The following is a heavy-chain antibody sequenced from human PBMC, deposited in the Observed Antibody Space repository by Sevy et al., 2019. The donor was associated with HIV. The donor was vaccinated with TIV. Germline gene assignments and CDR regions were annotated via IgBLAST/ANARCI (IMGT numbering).Heavy chain of an antibody. CDR1: GFTSGSFY. CDR2: INSDGRLS. J-gene: IGHJ4*02. Sequence: GGSLRLSCAASGFTSGSFYMHWVRQTPKKGLVWVSNINSDGRLSNYADSVKGRFIVSRDNAKNTQHLQMTSLGAEDTAVYYCAIGSAGTAQHWGQGILVTLSS. D-gene: IGHD6-19*01. V-gene: IGHV3-74*01. CDR3: AIGSAGTAQH.